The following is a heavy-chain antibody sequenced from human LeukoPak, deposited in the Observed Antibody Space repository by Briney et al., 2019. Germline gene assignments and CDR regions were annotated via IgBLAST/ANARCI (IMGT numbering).Heavy chain of an antibody. J-gene: IGHJ3*02. V-gene: IGHV3-66*01. CDR2: IYSGGST. CDR3: ARESSVGYGAFDI. CDR1: GFTVSSNY. Sequence: GGSLRLSCAASGFTVSSNYMSWVRQAPGKGLEWVSVIYSGGSTYYADSVKGRFTISRDNSKDTLYLQMNSLRAEDTAVYYCARESSVGYGAFDIWGQGTMVTVSS. D-gene: IGHD1-1*01.